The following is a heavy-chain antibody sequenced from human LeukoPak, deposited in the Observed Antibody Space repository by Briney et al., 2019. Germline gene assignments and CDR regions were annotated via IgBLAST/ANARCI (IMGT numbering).Heavy chain of an antibody. CDR3: ARIKAIGYCSGGSCYYYDY. J-gene: IGHJ4*02. Sequence: GESLKISCKTSGYNFATYWIGWVRQMPGKGLEWMGIIYPSDSGTRYSPSFQGQVTISADKSISTAYLQWSSLKASDTAMYYCARIKAIGYCSGGSCYYYDYWGQGTLVTVSS. D-gene: IGHD2-15*01. V-gene: IGHV5-51*01. CDR2: IYPSDSGT. CDR1: GYNFATYW.